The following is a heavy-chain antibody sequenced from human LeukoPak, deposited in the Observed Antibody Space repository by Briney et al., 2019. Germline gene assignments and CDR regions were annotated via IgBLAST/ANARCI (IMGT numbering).Heavy chain of an antibody. CDR2: INPNSGGT. CDR3: ARDQAWFGELLFSHDAFDI. V-gene: IGHV1-2*02. J-gene: IGHJ3*02. CDR1: GYTFTGYY. Sequence: ASVKVSCKASGYTFTGYYMHWVRQATGQGLEWMGWINPNSGGTNYAQKFQGRVTMTRDTSISTAYMELSRLRSDDTAVYYCARDQAWFGELLFSHDAFDIRGQGTMVTVSS. D-gene: IGHD3-10*01.